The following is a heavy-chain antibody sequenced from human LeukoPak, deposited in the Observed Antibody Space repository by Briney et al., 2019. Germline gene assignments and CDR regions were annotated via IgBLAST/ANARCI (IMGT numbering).Heavy chain of an antibody. J-gene: IGHJ4*02. CDR1: GGSINGSEW. CDR2: IYHSGSA. CDR3: ARHLRITIFGVARYFDY. D-gene: IGHD3-3*01. V-gene: IGHV4-4*02. Sequence: PSGTLSLTCAVSGGSINGSEWWNWVRQPPGKGLEWIGEIYHSGSANYNPSLKSRVAISVDKSKNQFSLRLSSVTAADTAVYYCARHLRITIFGVARYFDYWGQGTLVTVSS.